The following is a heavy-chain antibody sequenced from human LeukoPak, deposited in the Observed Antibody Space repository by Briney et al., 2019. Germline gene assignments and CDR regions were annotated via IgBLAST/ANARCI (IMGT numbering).Heavy chain of an antibody. CDR2: YYTSEST. D-gene: IGHD3-22*01. J-gene: IGHJ4*02. CDR1: GDSISDYY. V-gene: IGHV4-4*07. Sequence: SETLSLTCTVSGDSISDYYWSWIRQPAGKGLEWIGRYYTSESTDYNPSLKSRVTMSVDTSKNQFFLKLSSVSAADTAVYYCARDGDYYDSSGSFDSWGQGTLVTVSS. CDR3: ARDGDYYDSSGSFDS.